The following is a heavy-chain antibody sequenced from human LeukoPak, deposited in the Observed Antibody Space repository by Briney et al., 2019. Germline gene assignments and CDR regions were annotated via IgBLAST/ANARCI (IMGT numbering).Heavy chain of an antibody. D-gene: IGHD5-12*01. CDR2: IGSGYST. V-gene: IGHV3-23*01. CDR3: AREKNGYDFYYYDYMDV. Sequence: PGGSLRLSCAASGFTFSSYAMSWVRQAPGEGLEWVSAIGSGYSTYYADSVKGRFTISRDNSKNTLHLQMNSLRVEDTAVYYCAREKNGYDFYYYDYMDVWGKGTTVTISS. J-gene: IGHJ6*03. CDR1: GFTFSSYA.